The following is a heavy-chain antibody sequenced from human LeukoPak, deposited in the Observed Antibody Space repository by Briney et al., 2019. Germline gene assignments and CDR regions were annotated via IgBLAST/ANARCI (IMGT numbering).Heavy chain of an antibody. D-gene: IGHD3-10*02. V-gene: IGHV3-23*01. CDR3: AKRGGGNMFAFDI. Sequence: GGSLRLSCAASGFIFSNYVMGWVRQAPGKGLELVSSISDIGIGTYYADSVKGRFTIFRDNSKNILYLQMNSLRAEDTAIYYCAKRGGGNMFAFDIWGQGTMVTVSS. CDR1: GFIFSNYV. CDR2: ISDIGIGT. J-gene: IGHJ3*02.